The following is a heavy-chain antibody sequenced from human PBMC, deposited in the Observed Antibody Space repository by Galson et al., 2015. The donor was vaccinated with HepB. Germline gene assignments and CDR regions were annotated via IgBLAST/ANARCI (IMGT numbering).Heavy chain of an antibody. D-gene: IGHD3-16*01. V-gene: IGHV3-74*01. CDR1: GFTFSSYW. J-gene: IGHJ3*02. Sequence: SLRLSCAASGFTFSSYWMHWVRQAPGKGLVWVSRINSDGSSTSYADSVKGRFTISRDNAKNTLYLQMNSLRAEDTAVYYCAKPNRWGSPAFDIWGQGTMVTVSS. CDR3: AKPNRWGSPAFDI. CDR2: INSDGSST.